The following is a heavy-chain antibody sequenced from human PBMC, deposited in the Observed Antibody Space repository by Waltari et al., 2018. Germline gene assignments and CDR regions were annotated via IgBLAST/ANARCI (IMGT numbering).Heavy chain of an antibody. CDR2: CELEDGET. J-gene: IGHJ3*02. V-gene: IGHV1-24*01. CDR3: ATALIISSSGAFDI. Sequence: QVQLVQSGDEVKKPGATVKVSCKVYGYTLTELSMHWVRQAPGKGLEWRGGCELEDGETIYAQKFRGRGTMTEDTSTDTAYMELSSLRSEDTAVYYCATALIISSSGAFDIWGQGTMVTVSS. D-gene: IGHD6-13*01. CDR1: GYTLTELS.